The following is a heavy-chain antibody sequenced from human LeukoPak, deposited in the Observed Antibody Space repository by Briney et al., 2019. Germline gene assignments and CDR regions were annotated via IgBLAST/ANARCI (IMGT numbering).Heavy chain of an antibody. D-gene: IGHD2-15*01. CDR2: ISWNSDNI. CDR1: GFTFRDSA. J-gene: IGHJ4*02. V-gene: IGHV3-9*01. CDR3: EKEGSVCSDGICRYFDF. Sequence: GGSLRLSCAASGFTFRDSAMHWVRQVPGKGLEWVSSISWNSDNIDYVDSVKGRFTISRDNAKNSLYLQMNSLRHEDTAIYYSEKEGSVCSDGICRYFDFWGQGALVTVSS.